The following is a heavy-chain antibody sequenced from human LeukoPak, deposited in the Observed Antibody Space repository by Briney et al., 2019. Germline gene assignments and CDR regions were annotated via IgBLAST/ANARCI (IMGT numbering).Heavy chain of an antibody. CDR3: ARDLSGIAGYTYGRGIDY. D-gene: IGHD5-18*01. CDR2: IKKDGSEK. V-gene: IGHV3-7*01. Sequence: PGGSLRLSCAASGFTFSSYWMSWVRQARWKGVEGVANIKKDGSEKYYVDAVKGRFTISRDNSKTSLYLQMNSLRAEDTAVYYCARDLSGIAGYTYGRGIDYWGQGTLVTVSS. CDR1: GFTFSSYW. J-gene: IGHJ4*02.